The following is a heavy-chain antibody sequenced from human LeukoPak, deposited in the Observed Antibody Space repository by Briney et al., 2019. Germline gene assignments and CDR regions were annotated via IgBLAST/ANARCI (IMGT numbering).Heavy chain of an antibody. D-gene: IGHD6-13*01. CDR2: INSDGSTT. V-gene: IGHV3-74*01. Sequence: PGGSLRLSCAASGFTFSSYWMHWVRQAPGKGLVWVSGINSDGSTTNYADSVKGRFTISRDNAKNSLYLQMNSLRAEDTAVYYCARVGTAEGTLEDYWGQGTLVTVSS. CDR3: ARVGTAEGTLEDY. J-gene: IGHJ4*02. CDR1: GFTFSSYW.